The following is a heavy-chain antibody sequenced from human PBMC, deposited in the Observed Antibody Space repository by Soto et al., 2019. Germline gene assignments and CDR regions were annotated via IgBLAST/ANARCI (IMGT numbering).Heavy chain of an antibody. CDR1: GYSFTSYW. CDR3: ARVRGAYCSSTSCYGGTFDY. CDR2: IYPGDSDT. Sequence: PGESLKISCKGSGYSFTSYWIGWVRQMPGKGLEWMGIIYPGDSDTRYSPSFQGQVTISADKSISTAYLQWSSLKASDTAMYYCARVRGAYCSSTSCYGGTFDYWGQGTLVTVSS. V-gene: IGHV5-51*01. D-gene: IGHD2-2*01. J-gene: IGHJ4*02.